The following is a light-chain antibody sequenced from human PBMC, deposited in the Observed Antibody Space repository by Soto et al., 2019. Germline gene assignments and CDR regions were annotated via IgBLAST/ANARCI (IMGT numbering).Light chain of an antibody. Sequence: QSALTQPRSVSGSPGQSVTISCTGTNTDIGAYNYVSWYQQHPGKAPKLMIYDVDKRPSGVPDRFSGSKSGNTASLTISGLRAEDEADYYCCSYAGRGVFGGGTKLTVL. CDR2: DVD. J-gene: IGLJ3*02. V-gene: IGLV2-11*01. CDR3: CSYAGRGV. CDR1: NTDIGAYNY.